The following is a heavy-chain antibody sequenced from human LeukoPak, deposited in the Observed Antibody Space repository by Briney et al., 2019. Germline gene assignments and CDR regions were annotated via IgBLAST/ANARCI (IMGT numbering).Heavy chain of an antibody. D-gene: IGHD4-11*01. CDR2: ISYDGSNK. CDR1: GFTFSSYA. Sequence: PGRSLRLSCAASGFTFSSYAMHWVRQAPGKGLEWVAVISYDGSNKYYADSVKGRFTISRDNSKNTLYLQMNSLRAEDTAVYYCARVPNDYTVRGAFDIWGQGTMVTVSS. J-gene: IGHJ3*02. V-gene: IGHV3-30-3*01. CDR3: ARVPNDYTVRGAFDI.